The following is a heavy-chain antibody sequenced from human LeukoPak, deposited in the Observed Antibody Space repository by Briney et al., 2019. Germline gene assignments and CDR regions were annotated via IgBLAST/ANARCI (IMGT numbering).Heavy chain of an antibody. CDR3: ARDGRYCSTTNCPLAAFDY. CDR2: ISSSGGII. V-gene: IGHV3-48*03. CDR1: GFTFSGYE. Sequence: GGSLRLYCAASGFTFSGYEMNWVRQAPGKGLEWVSYISSSGGIIYYADSVKGRFTISRDNAKNSLSLQMNSLRAEDTAVYYCARDGRYCSTTNCPLAAFDYWGQGTLVTVSS. D-gene: IGHD2-2*01. J-gene: IGHJ4*02.